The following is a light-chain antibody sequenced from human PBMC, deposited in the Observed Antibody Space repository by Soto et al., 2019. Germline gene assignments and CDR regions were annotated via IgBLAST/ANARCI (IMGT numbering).Light chain of an antibody. Sequence: ENVLSQSPGTLSLSTGERATLSCRAGQSLSRSSLAWYQQKPGQAPRLLIYGASNRATGIPDRFSGSGSGTDFTLTISRLEPGDFAVYYCQQYGSSPITFGQGTRLQIK. CDR2: GAS. J-gene: IGKJ5*01. CDR3: QQYGSSPIT. V-gene: IGKV3-20*01. CDR1: QSLSRSS.